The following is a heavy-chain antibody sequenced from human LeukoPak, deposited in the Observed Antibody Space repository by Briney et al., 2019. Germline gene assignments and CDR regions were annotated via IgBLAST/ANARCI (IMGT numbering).Heavy chain of an antibody. CDR3: ARENYYGSGSYLDY. CDR1: GGTLSSYA. J-gene: IGHJ4*02. Sequence: GASVKVSCKASGGTLSSYAISWVRQAPGQGLEWMGRIIPILGIANYAQKFQGRVTITADKSTSTAYMELSSLRSEDTAVYYCARENYYGSGSYLDYWGQGTLVTVSS. CDR2: IIPILGIA. V-gene: IGHV1-69*04. D-gene: IGHD3-10*01.